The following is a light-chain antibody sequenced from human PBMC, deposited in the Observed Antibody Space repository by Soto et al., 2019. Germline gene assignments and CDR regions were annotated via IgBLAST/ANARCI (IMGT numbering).Light chain of an antibody. Sequence: DIQMTHSPSSLSPCVGDRVSIACRASRSISDWLAWYQQKPGKAPELLIFDASNLKSGVSSRFSGSGSGTEFTLTISRLQPDDVATYYCLQYSSHSWTFGQGTKV. CDR3: LQYSSHSWT. CDR2: DAS. V-gene: IGKV1-5*01. CDR1: RSISDW. J-gene: IGKJ1*01.